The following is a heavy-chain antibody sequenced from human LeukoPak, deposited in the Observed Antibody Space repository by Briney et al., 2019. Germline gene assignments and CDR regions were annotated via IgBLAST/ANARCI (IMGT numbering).Heavy chain of an antibody. CDR2: IYTNENT. V-gene: IGHV4-4*07. Sequence: PSETLSLTCTVSGGSISSYYWSWIRQPAGKGLEWIGRIYTNENTNYNPSLKRRVTMSVDTSKNQFSLNLSSVTAADTAVYYCARPLITIFGVVIADAFDIWGQGTMVTVSS. CDR3: ARPLITIFGVVIADAFDI. J-gene: IGHJ3*02. CDR1: GGSISSYY. D-gene: IGHD3-3*01.